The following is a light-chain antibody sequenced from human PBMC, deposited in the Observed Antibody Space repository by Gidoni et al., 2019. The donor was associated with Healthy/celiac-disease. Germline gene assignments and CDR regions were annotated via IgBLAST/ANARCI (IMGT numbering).Light chain of an antibody. Sequence: DIQLTQSPSFLSASVGDRVTIPCRASQGISSDLAWYQQKPGKAPKLLIYAASTLQSGVPSRFSGSGSGTEFTLTISSLQPEDFATYYCQQLNSYPFTFXPXTKVDIK. J-gene: IGKJ3*01. CDR2: AAS. CDR3: QQLNSYPFT. CDR1: QGISSD. V-gene: IGKV1-9*01.